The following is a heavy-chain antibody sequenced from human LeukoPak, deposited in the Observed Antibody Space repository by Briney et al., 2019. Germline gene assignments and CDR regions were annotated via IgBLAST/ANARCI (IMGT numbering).Heavy chain of an antibody. V-gene: IGHV4-34*01. CDR1: GGSFSGYY. CDR3: ASIWGSLDAFDI. Sequence: PSETLSLTCAVYGGSFSGYYWSWIRQPPGKGLEWIGEINHSGSTNYNPSLKSRVTISVDTSKNQFSLKLSSVTAADTAVYYCASIWGSLDAFDIWGQGTMVTVSS. D-gene: IGHD7-27*01. CDR2: INHSGST. J-gene: IGHJ3*02.